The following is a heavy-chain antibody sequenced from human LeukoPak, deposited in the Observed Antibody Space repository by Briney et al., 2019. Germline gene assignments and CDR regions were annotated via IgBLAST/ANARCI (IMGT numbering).Heavy chain of an antibody. Sequence: GGSLRLSCAASGFTFSDYYMSWIRQAPGEGLEWVSYISSSGSTIYYADSVKGRFTISRDNAKNSLYLQMNSLRAEDTAVYYCARVLPPSDYDSSGYYYDHFAFDIWGQGTMVTVSS. CDR2: ISSSGSTI. CDR1: GFTFSDYY. J-gene: IGHJ3*02. V-gene: IGHV3-11*01. CDR3: ARVLPPSDYDSSGYYYDHFAFDI. D-gene: IGHD3-22*01.